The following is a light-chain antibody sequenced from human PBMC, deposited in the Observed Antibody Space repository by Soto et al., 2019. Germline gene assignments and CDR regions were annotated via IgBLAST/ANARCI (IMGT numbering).Light chain of an antibody. V-gene: IGLV6-57*04. CDR3: QSYDSSNQGV. CDR1: SGSLARNY. J-gene: IGLJ1*01. Sequence: NFMLTQPHSVSASPGKTVPISCTRSSGSLARNYVQWYQQRPGSAPTTVIYEDNQRPSGVPDRFSGSIDSSSNSASLTISGLKTEDEADYYCQSYDSSNQGVFGTGTKLTVL. CDR2: EDN.